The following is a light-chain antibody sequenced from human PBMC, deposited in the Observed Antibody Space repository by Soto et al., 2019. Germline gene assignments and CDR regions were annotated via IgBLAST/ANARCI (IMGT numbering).Light chain of an antibody. CDR3: QQYYSYPRT. CDR2: AAS. J-gene: IGKJ1*01. V-gene: IGKV1-39*01. CDR1: QSISSY. Sequence: EIQMTQSPSSLSASVGDRVTITCRASQSISSYLNWYQQKPGKAPKLLIYAASSLQSGVPSRFSGSGSGSDFTLTISCLQSEDFATYYCQQYYSYPRTSGQGTKVDIK.